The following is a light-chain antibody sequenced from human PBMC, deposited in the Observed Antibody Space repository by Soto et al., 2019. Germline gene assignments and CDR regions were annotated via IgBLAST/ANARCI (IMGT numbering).Light chain of an antibody. CDR1: QGISSY. CDR2: AAS. Sequence: AIRMTQSPSSFSASTGDRVTITCRASQGISSYLAWYQQKPGKAPKLLIYAASTLQSGVPSRFSGSGSGTDFTLTISCLQSEDFATYYCQQTSSAPFTFGPGTKVDIK. V-gene: IGKV1-8*01. CDR3: QQTSSAPFT. J-gene: IGKJ3*01.